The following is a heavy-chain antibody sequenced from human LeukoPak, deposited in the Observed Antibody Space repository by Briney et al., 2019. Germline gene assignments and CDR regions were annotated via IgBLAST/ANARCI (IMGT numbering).Heavy chain of an antibody. Sequence: GGSLRLSCAASGFTFSSYWMSWVRQAPGKGLEWVSVIYSGGSTYYADSVKGRFTISRDNSKNTLYLQMNSLRAEDTAVYYCARDESSGSNYWGQGTLVTVSS. V-gene: IGHV3-53*01. CDR2: IYSGGST. D-gene: IGHD6-19*01. CDR1: GFTFSSYW. J-gene: IGHJ4*02. CDR3: ARDESSGSNY.